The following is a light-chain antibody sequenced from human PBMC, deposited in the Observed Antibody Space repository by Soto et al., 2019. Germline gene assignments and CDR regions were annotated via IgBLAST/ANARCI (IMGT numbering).Light chain of an antibody. J-gene: IGLJ2*01. CDR1: SGHGNYV. CDR2: VKSDGSH. CDR3: QTWDTGILV. Sequence: QSVLTQSPSASASLGASVRLTCTLSSGHGNYVIAWHQQQPEKGPRYLMKVKSDGSHNKGDGIPDRFSGSSSGAERHLAISSLQSEDEADYYCQTWDTGILVFGGGTKVTVL. V-gene: IGLV4-69*01.